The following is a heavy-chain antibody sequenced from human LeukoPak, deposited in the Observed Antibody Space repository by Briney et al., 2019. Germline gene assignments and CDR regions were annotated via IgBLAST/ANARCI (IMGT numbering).Heavy chain of an antibody. J-gene: IGHJ6*03. CDR2: INHSGST. D-gene: IGHD2-2*01. V-gene: IGHV4-34*01. Sequence: SETLSLTCAVYGGSFSGYYWSWIRQPPGKGLEWIGEINHSGSTNYNPSLKSRVTISVDTSKNQFSLKLSSVTAADTAVYYCARSLRYCSSTSCYEGPWYYYYYMDVWGKGTTVTVSS. CDR1: GGSFSGYY. CDR3: ARSLRYCSSTSCYEGPWYYYYYMDV.